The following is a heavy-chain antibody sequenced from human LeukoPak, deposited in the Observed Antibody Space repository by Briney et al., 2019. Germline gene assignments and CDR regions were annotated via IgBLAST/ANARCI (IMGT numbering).Heavy chain of an antibody. D-gene: IGHD1-26*01. V-gene: IGHV1-46*01. CDR1: GYTFTSYY. Sequence: ASVKVSCKASGYTFTSYYMHWVRQAPGQGLEWMGIINPSGGSTSYAQKFQGRVTMTRDTSTSTVYMELSSLRSEDTAVYYCAKDPFIVGPRMDVWGQGTRSPSP. CDR2: INPSGGST. CDR3: AKDPFIVGPRMDV. J-gene: IGHJ6*02.